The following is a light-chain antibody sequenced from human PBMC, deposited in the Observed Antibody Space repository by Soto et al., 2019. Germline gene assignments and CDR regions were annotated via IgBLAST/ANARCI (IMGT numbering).Light chain of an antibody. J-gene: IGKJ1*01. CDR2: DAS. V-gene: IGKV3-20*01. CDR1: QSVSKNY. CDR3: QQCATPPLT. Sequence: EIVLTQSPGTLSLYPGERATLSCRASQSVSKNYLAWYQRKPGQAPRLLIDDASNRATGIPDRFSGSGSGTDFTLTISSLEPEDSAVYYCQQCATPPLTFGQGTKVEIK.